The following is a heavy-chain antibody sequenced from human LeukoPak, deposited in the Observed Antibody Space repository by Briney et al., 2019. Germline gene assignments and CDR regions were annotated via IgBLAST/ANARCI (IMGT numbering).Heavy chain of an antibody. D-gene: IGHD5-18*01. Sequence: GGSLTLSCEASGFTYSSSWMHWLRHARGKGLVLGSRISSDGSSSSYADCVKGRLTISRDNAKITLTMQMDSVRAEDTAVYYCARSSGYGYDYWGQGTLVTVSS. V-gene: IGHV3-74*01. J-gene: IGHJ4*02. CDR2: ISSDGSSS. CDR3: ARSSGYGYDY. CDR1: GFTYSSSW.